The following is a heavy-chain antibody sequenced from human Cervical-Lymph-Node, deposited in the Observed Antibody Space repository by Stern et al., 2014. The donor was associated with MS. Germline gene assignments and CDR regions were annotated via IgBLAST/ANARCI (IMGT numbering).Heavy chain of an antibody. CDR3: ARRGSGYILDY. D-gene: IGHD6-19*01. CDR2: IHYTGST. J-gene: IGHJ4*02. V-gene: IGHV4-39*01. CDR1: GGSISSSSYY. Sequence: QVQLQESGPGLVKPSETLSLICTVSGGSISSSSYYWGWIRQPPGKGLEWIGSIHYTGSTYYNPSLKSRITIYVDTSKNQFSLKLSSVTAADTAVYYCARRGSGYILDYWGQGTLVTVSS.